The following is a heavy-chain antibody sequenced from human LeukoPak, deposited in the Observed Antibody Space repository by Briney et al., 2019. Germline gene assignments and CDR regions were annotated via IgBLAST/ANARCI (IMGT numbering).Heavy chain of an antibody. CDR3: AKGIGYSSSSWVLTN. CDR1: GFTFSSYG. Sequence: GGSLRLSCAASGFTFSSYGMSWVRQAPGKGLEWVSAISGSGGSTYYADSVKGRFTISRDNSKNTLYLQMNSLRAEDTAVYYCAKGIGYSSSSWVLTNWGQGTLVTVSS. J-gene: IGHJ4*02. CDR2: ISGSGGST. D-gene: IGHD6-6*01. V-gene: IGHV3-23*01.